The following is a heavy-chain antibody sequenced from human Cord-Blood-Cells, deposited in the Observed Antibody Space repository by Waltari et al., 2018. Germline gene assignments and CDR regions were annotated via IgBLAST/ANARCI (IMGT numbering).Heavy chain of an antibody. Sequence: QVQPVQPGAEVKKPGASVQVSCKVSGYLLTELSIHWVRQAPGKGLEWMGGFDPEDGETIYAQKFQGRVTMTEDTSTDTAYMELSSLRSEDMAVYYCATAFPRYCSSTSCYFDYWGQGTLVTVSS. J-gene: IGHJ4*02. D-gene: IGHD2-2*01. CDR2: FDPEDGET. CDR3: ATAFPRYCSSTSCYFDY. CDR1: GYLLTELS. V-gene: IGHV1-24*01.